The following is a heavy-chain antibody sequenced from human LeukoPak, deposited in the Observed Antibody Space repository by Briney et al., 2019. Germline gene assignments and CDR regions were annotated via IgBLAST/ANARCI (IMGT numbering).Heavy chain of an antibody. Sequence: PGGSLRLSCAASGFTFSTYSMSWVRQAPGKGLEWVSYISSSSNTIYYADSVKGRFTISRDNAKNSLYLQVSSLTDEDTAVYYCARRDYYDSSAYYFDYWGQGTLVTVSP. CDR1: GFTFSTYS. CDR3: ARRDYYDSSAYYFDY. J-gene: IGHJ4*02. CDR2: ISSSSNTI. D-gene: IGHD3-22*01. V-gene: IGHV3-48*02.